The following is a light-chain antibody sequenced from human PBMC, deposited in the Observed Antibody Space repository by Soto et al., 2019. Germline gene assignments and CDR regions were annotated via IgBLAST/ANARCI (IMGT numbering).Light chain of an antibody. Sequence: EIVLTQSPGTLSLSPGERATLSCRASQRVSSNYLAWYQQKPGQAPRLLIYAATSRATGIPDRFSGSVSGTDFTLTISRLEPEDFAVYYCHQYGRSPIFTFGPGTKVDI. J-gene: IGKJ3*01. CDR1: QRVSSNY. V-gene: IGKV3-20*01. CDR2: AAT. CDR3: HQYGRSPIFT.